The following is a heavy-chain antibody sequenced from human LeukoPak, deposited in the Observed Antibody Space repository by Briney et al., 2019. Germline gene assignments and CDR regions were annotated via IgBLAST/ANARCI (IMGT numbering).Heavy chain of an antibody. Sequence: GGSLRLSCEASGFTFSNYAMHWVRQAPGKGLEWVAVVSYDGSNKKYADSVKGGFTISRDNSKNSLYLQMDVLRAEHTALYYGANIERTQVQSEPYFQPWGQGTLVTVSS. V-gene: IGHV3-30*18. CDR1: GFTFSNYA. J-gene: IGHJ1*01. D-gene: IGHD1-1*01. CDR2: VSYDGSNK. CDR3: ANIERTQVQSEPYFQP.